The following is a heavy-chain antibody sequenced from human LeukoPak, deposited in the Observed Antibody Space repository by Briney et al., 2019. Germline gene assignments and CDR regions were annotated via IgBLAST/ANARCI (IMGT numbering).Heavy chain of an antibody. CDR2: INTNTGNP. CDR1: GYTFIDYY. J-gene: IGHJ4*02. V-gene: IGHV7-4-1*02. D-gene: IGHD3-3*01. Sequence: GASVKVSCKASGYTFIDYYMHWVRQAPGQGLEWMGWINTNTGNPTYAQGFTGRFVFSLDTSVSTAYLQISSLKAEDTAVYYCARDETDLRVGYWGQGTLVTVSS. CDR3: ARDETDLRVGY.